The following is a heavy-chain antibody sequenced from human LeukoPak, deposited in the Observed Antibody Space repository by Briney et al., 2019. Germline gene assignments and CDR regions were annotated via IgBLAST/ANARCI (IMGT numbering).Heavy chain of an antibody. D-gene: IGHD5-12*01. J-gene: IGHJ4*02. CDR3: ARELNIVTTTQYYFDY. V-gene: IGHV3-66*01. Sequence: GGSLRLSCPASGFTVSTNYMAWVRPAPGKGLEWVSVMYSGGSTYYADPVKGRFTLSRDNSKNTLYLQMNSLRAEDTDVYYCARELNIVTTTQYYFDYWGQGTLVTVSS. CDR1: GFTVSTNY. CDR2: MYSGGST.